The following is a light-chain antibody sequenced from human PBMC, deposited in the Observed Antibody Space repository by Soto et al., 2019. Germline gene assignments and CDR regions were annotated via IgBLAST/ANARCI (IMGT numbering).Light chain of an antibody. V-gene: IGKV3-20*01. J-gene: IGKJ2*01. Sequence: EIVLTQSPGTLSLSPGERATLSCRVSQSTSSSYLAWYQQKPGQAPRLLIYGASSRATGIPVRFSGSGSGTDFTLTISRLEPEDFSVYYCQQYESSPLMYTFGQGTKLEIK. CDR3: QQYESSPLMYT. CDR1: QSTSSSY. CDR2: GAS.